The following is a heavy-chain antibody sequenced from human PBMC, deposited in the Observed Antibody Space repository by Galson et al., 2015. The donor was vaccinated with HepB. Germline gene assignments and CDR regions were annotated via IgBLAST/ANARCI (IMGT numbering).Heavy chain of an antibody. D-gene: IGHD5-12*01. CDR2: ISSSSSYI. CDR1: GFTFSSYS. V-gene: IGHV3-21*01. CDR3: ARDYSGYDSAEYFQH. J-gene: IGHJ1*01. Sequence: SLRLSCAASGFTFSSYSMNWVRQAPGKGLEWVSSISSSSSYIYYADSVKGRFTISRNNAKNSLYLQMNSLRAEDTAVYYCARDYSGYDSAEYFQHWGQGTLVTVSS.